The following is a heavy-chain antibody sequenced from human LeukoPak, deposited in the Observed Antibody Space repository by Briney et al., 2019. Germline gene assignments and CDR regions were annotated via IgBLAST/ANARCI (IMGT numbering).Heavy chain of an antibody. D-gene: IGHD3-10*01. CDR3: ARSYGSGSYYTLFDP. CDR2: IYFSGST. V-gene: IGHV4-39*01. CDR1: GGSISSGSYY. J-gene: IGHJ5*02. Sequence: PSETLSLTCAVSGGSISSGSYYWGWIRQPPGKGLEGIGSIYFSGSTYYNPSLKSRVTISVDTSKNQFSLKLSSVTAADTAVYYCARSYGSGSYYTLFDPWGQGTLVTVSS.